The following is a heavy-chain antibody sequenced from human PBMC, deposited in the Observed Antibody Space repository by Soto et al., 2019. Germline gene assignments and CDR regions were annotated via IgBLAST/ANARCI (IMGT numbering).Heavy chain of an antibody. V-gene: IGHV3-33*01. CDR3: ARSFEGSSYYFDY. CDR2: IWYDGSNK. CDR1: GFTFSSYG. Sequence: QVQLVESGGGVVQPGRSLRLSCAASGFTFSSYGMHWVRQAPGKGLEWVAVIWYDGSNKYYADSVKGRFTISRDNSKNTLYLQMNSLRAEDTAVYYCARSFEGSSYYFDYWGQGTLVTVSS. D-gene: IGHD6-6*01. J-gene: IGHJ4*02.